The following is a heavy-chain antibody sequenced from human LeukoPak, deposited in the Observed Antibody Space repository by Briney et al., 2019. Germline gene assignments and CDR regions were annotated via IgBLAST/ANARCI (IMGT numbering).Heavy chain of an antibody. Sequence: GESLQISCKGSRYSSTSYWIGRVRQMPAKGLEWMGIIYPGDSDTRYSPSFQGQVTISADKSISTAYLQWSSLKASDTAMYYCARRGRYFAEDHGMDVWGKGTTVTVSS. CDR1: RYSSTSYW. V-gene: IGHV5-51*01. D-gene: IGHD3-9*01. CDR3: ARRGRYFAEDHGMDV. CDR2: IYPGDSDT. J-gene: IGHJ6*04.